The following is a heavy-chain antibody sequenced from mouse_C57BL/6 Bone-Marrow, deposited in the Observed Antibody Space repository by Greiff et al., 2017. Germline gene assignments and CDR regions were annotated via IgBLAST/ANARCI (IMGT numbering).Heavy chain of an antibody. D-gene: IGHD2-3*01. CDR1: GYTFTDYY. Sequence: QVQLQQSGPELVKPGASVKISCKASGYTFTDYYINWVKQRPGQGLEWIGWIFPGSGSTYYNEKFKGKAPLTVDKSSSTAYMLLSSLTSEDSAVYFCARWRWLLPHYYAMDYWGQGTSVTVSS. V-gene: IGHV1-75*01. CDR2: IFPGSGST. CDR3: ARWRWLLPHYYAMDY. J-gene: IGHJ4*01.